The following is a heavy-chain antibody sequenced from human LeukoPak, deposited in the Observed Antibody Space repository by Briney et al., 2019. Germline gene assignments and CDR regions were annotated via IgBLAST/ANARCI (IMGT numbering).Heavy chain of an antibody. J-gene: IGHJ6*03. V-gene: IGHV3-21*01. CDR3: ATFWSGFYEAYSSIDV. Sequence: PGGSLRLSCTASGFTFSTYSINWVRQAPGKGLEWVSSISPTSEYIYYADSVRGRFTISRDNARNSLYLEMNSLRAEDTAVYYCATFWSGFYEAYSSIDVWGKGTTVTVSS. CDR1: GFTFSTYS. CDR2: ISPTSEYI. D-gene: IGHD3-3*01.